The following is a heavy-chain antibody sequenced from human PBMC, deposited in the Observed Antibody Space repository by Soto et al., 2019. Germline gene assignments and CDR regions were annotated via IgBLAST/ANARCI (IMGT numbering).Heavy chain of an antibody. CDR3: ARQRTAMAKRSYYYYGMDV. D-gene: IGHD5-18*01. J-gene: IGHJ6*02. CDR1: GCSISSYY. Sequence: PSETLYLTCTVTGCSISSYYWSWIQQPPGQGLERIEYIYYSESTNYNPSIKRRINIQVNTSKNQFSLKLSSVTAADTAVYYCARQRTAMAKRSYYYYGMDVWGQGTTVS. CDR2: IYYSEST. V-gene: IGHV4-59*08.